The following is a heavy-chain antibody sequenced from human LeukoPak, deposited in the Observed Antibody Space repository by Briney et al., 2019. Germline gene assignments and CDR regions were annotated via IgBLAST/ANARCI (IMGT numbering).Heavy chain of an antibody. D-gene: IGHD2-2*02. V-gene: IGHV1-46*03. CDR1: GYTFTSYD. Sequence: ASVKVSCKASGYTFTSYDMHWVRQAPGQGLEWMGIINPSGGSTSYAQKFQGRVTMTRDMSTSTVYMELSSLRSEDTAVYYCARARWDIVVVPAAISFDYWGQGTLVTVSS. J-gene: IGHJ4*02. CDR3: ARARWDIVVVPAAISFDY. CDR2: INPSGGST.